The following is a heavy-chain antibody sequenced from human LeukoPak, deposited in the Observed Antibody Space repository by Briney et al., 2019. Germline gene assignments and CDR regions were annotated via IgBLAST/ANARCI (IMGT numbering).Heavy chain of an antibody. V-gene: IGHV3-20*04. CDR1: GFTFDDYG. Sequence: GGSLRLSCAASGFTFDDYGMSWVRQAPGKGLKWVSGINWNGGSTGYADSVKGRFTISRDNSKNTLYLHMNGLRVEDTAIYYCARDERWIQFNYWGQGTLVTVSS. CDR3: ARDERWIQFNY. CDR2: INWNGGST. J-gene: IGHJ4*02. D-gene: IGHD5-18*01.